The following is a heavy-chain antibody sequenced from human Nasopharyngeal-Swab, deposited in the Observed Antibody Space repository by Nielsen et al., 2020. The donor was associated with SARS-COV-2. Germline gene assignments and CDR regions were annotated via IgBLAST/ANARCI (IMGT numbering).Heavy chain of an antibody. CDR3: ARDRYYYGSGSLDY. CDR1: GFTFSSYW. J-gene: IGHJ4*02. CDR2: IKQDGSEK. Sequence: RGSLRLSCAASGFTFSSYWMSWVRQAPGKGLEWVANIKQDGSEKYYVDSVKGRFTISRDNAKNSLYLQMNSLRAEDTAVYYCARDRYYYGSGSLDYWGQGTLVTVSS. D-gene: IGHD3-10*01. V-gene: IGHV3-7*01.